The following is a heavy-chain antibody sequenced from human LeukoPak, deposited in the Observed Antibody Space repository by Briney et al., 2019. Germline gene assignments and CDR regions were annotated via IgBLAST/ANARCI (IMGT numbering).Heavy chain of an antibody. D-gene: IGHD1-26*01. Sequence: PGGSLRLSCAASGFTFSSYSMNWVRQAPGKGLEWVSYISSSSSTIYYADSVKGRFTISRDNAKNSLYLQMNSLRAEDTAVYYCAIIYLIVGATTFDHWGQGTLVTVSS. J-gene: IGHJ4*02. V-gene: IGHV3-48*01. CDR3: AIIYLIVGATTFDH. CDR1: GFTFSSYS. CDR2: ISSSSSTI.